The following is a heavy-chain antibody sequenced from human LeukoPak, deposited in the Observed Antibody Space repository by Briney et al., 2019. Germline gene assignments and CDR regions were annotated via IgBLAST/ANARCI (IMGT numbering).Heavy chain of an antibody. Sequence: PSETLSLTCTVSGGSISSSSYYWGWIRQPPGKGLEWIGSIYYSGSTYYNPSLKSRVTISVDTSKNQFSLKLSSVTAADTAVYYCARLRSPPSGFDPWGQGTLVTVSS. CDR2: IYYSGST. V-gene: IGHV4-39*07. CDR1: GGSISSSSYY. J-gene: IGHJ5*02. CDR3: ARLRSPPSGFDP. D-gene: IGHD5-12*01.